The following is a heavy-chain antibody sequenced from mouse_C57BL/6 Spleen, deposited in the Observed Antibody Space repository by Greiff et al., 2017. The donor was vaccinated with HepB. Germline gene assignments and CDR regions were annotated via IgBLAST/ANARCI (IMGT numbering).Heavy chain of an antibody. V-gene: IGHV5-17*01. CDR2: ISSGSSTI. Sequence: EVKVVESGGGLVKPGGSLKLSCAASGFTFSDYGMHWVRQAPEKGLEWVAYISSGSSTIYYADTVKGRFTISRDNAKNTLFLQMTSLRSEDTAMYYCAESYYYGPSYWYFDVWGTGTTVTVSS. CDR3: AESYYYGPSYWYFDV. CDR1: GFTFSDYG. J-gene: IGHJ1*03. D-gene: IGHD1-1*01.